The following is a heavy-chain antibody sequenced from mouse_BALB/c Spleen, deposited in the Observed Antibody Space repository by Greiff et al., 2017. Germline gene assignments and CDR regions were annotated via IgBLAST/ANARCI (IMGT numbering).Heavy chain of an antibody. J-gene: IGHJ3*01. CDR1: GFDFSRYW. CDR2: INPDSSTI. CDR3: ARREDGSSYGWFAY. D-gene: IGHD1-1*01. Sequence: EVQLQQSGGGLVQPGGSLKLPCAASGFDFSRYWMSWVRQAPGKGLEWIGEINPDSSTINYTPSLKDKFIISRDNAKNTLYLQMSKVRSEDTALYYCARREDGSSYGWFAYWGQGTLVTVSA. V-gene: IGHV4-1*02.